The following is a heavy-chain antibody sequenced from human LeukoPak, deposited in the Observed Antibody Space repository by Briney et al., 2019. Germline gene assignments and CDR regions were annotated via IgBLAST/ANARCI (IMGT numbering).Heavy chain of an antibody. V-gene: IGHV3-30-3*01. J-gene: IGHJ4*02. CDR3: ARGDCSSTSCRGNDY. CDR1: GFTFSNYA. CDR2: ISYDGDNK. Sequence: PGGSLRLSCAASGFTFSNYAIHWVRQAPGKGLDWVAVISYDGDNKYYADSVKGRFTISRDNSKNTLYLQMNSLRAEDTAVYYCARGDCSSTSCRGNDYWGQGTLVTVSS. D-gene: IGHD2-2*01.